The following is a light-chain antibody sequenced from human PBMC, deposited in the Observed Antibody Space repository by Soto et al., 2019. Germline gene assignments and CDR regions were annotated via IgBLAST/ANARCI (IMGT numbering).Light chain of an antibody. CDR1: SSDVGGYNY. CDR2: DVS. J-gene: IGLJ1*01. Sequence: QSALTQPASVSGSPGQSITISCTGTSSDVGGYNYVSWYQHHPGKVPQLLIYDVSNRPSGVSNRFSGSKSGNTASLTISGLQAEDEAEYYCYSYTSSNTYVFGTGTQLTVL. CDR3: YSYTSSNTYV. V-gene: IGLV2-14*03.